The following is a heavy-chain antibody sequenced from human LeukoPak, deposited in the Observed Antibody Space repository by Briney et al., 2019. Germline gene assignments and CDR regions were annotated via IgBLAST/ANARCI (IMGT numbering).Heavy chain of an antibody. CDR3: ARELGFCSSTTCPLYHY. D-gene: IGHD2-2*01. CDR2: INPNNGGT. Sequence: GASVKVSCKASGYTFTGYYVHWVRQAPGQGLEWMGWINPNNGGTNYAQKFHGRVTMTRDTSITTAYMELNRLTSDDTAVYYCARELGFCSSTTCPLYHYWGQGTLVTVSS. J-gene: IGHJ4*02. V-gene: IGHV1-2*02. CDR1: GYTFTGYY.